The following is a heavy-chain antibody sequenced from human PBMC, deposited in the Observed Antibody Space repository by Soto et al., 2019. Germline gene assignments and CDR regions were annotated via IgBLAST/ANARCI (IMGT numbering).Heavy chain of an antibody. CDR1: GFTFSSYA. Sequence: QVQLVESGGGVVQPGRSLRLSCAASGFTFSSYAMHWVRQAPGKGLEWVAVISYDGSNKYYADSGKGRFTISRDNSKNTLYLQMNSLRAEDTAVYYCARDPGTMVRGFTQYYFDYWGQGTLVTVSS. D-gene: IGHD3-10*01. J-gene: IGHJ4*02. V-gene: IGHV3-30-3*01. CDR3: ARDPGTMVRGFTQYYFDY. CDR2: ISYDGSNK.